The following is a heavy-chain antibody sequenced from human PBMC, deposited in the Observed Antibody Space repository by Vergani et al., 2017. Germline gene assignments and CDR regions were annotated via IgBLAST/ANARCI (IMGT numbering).Heavy chain of an antibody. CDR2: IRAYNGNT. J-gene: IGHJ4*02. Sequence: QVQLVQSGAEVKKPGASVKVSCKASGYTFTSYGISWVRQAPGQGLEWMGGIRAYNGNTNYAQKLQGRVTMTTDTSTSTAYMELRSLRSDDTAVYYCARDSDGEMAKIPLDYWGQGTLVTVSS. V-gene: IGHV1-18*01. CDR1: GYTFTSYG. CDR3: ARDSDGEMAKIPLDY. D-gene: IGHD5-24*01.